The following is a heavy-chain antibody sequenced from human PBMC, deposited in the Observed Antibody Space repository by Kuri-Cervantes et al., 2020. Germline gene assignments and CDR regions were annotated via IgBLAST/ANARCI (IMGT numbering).Heavy chain of an antibody. CDR1: GGSFSGYF. V-gene: IGHV4-34*01. CDR3: ARGRLVYSSTWYPKYYFDR. CDR2: INHSGST. Sequence: SETLSLTCAVYGGSFSGYFWSWIRQPPGKGLDWIGEINHSGSTNYNPSLKSRVTISVDTSKNQFSLKLNSVTAADTAVYYCARGRLVYSSTWYPKYYFDRWGQGTPVTVSS. J-gene: IGHJ4*02. D-gene: IGHD6-13*01.